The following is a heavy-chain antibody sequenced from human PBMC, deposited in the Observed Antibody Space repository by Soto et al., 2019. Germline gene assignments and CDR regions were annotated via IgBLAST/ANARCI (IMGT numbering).Heavy chain of an antibody. J-gene: IGHJ6*02. CDR2: IYYSGTT. V-gene: IGHV4-30-2*01. CDR3: ARGHYYYGMDV. Sequence: SETLSLTCTVSDGSVSSGTYSWSWVRQPPGKGLEWIGYIYYSGTTYYTPSLKSRLTMSMDRANDHFSLNLTSVTAADTAVYSCARGHYYYGMDVWGQGITVTVSS. CDR1: DGSVSSGTYS.